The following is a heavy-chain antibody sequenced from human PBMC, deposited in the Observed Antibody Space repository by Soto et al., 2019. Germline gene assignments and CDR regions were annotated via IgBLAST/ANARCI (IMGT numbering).Heavy chain of an antibody. CDR3: AHRRGDYGDYVPPDAFDI. Sequence: QITLKESGPTLVKPTQTLTLTCTFPGFSLSTSGVGVGWIRQPPGKALEWLALIYWDDDKRYSPSLKSRLTITKDTSKNQVVLTMTNMDPVDTATYYCAHRRGDYGDYVPPDAFDIWGQGTMVTVSS. J-gene: IGHJ3*02. V-gene: IGHV2-5*02. D-gene: IGHD4-17*01. CDR1: GFSLSTSGVG. CDR2: IYWDDDK.